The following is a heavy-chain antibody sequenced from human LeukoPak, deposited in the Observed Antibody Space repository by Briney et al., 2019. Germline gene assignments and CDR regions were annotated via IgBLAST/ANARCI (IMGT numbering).Heavy chain of an antibody. J-gene: IGHJ6*02. Sequence: GASVKVSCKASGYTFTSYGIIWVRQAPGQGLEWMGWISTYNGNTNYAQKLHGRVTMTTHTSTTTAYMELRSLRSDDTAVYYCARHGSGRPYYYYGMDVWGQGNTVTVSS. D-gene: IGHD3-10*01. CDR2: ISTYNGNT. CDR1: GYTFTSYG. V-gene: IGHV1-18*01. CDR3: ARHGSGRPYYYYGMDV.